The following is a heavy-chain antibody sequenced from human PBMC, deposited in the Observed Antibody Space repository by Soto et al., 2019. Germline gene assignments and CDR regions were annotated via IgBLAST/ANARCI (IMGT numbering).Heavy chain of an antibody. CDR3: ARYYDFWTGLDY. Sequence: HSETLSISCRVCGSSVTSDYWSWIRQPPEKGLEWIGYMHHSGTANYNPSLKSRVTISVDTSKNQFSLTLNSVTAADTAVYYCARYYDFWTGLDYWGQGTLVTVSS. J-gene: IGHJ4*02. CDR1: GSSVTSDY. D-gene: IGHD3-3*01. V-gene: IGHV4-59*08. CDR2: MHHSGTA.